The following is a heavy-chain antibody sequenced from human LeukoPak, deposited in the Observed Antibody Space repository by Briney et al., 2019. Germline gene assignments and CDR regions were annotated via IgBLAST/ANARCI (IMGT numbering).Heavy chain of an antibody. CDR1: GFTFSSFW. J-gene: IGHJ4*02. CDR2: TNSDGSTT. Sequence: PGGSLRLSCAASGFTFSSFWMHWVRQAPGKGLVWVSHTNSDGSTTDYADSVRGRFTISRDNSKNTLYLQMNSLRAEDTAVYYCARASNGGDFDYWGQGTLVTVSS. D-gene: IGHD3-16*01. V-gene: IGHV3-74*01. CDR3: ARASNGGDFDY.